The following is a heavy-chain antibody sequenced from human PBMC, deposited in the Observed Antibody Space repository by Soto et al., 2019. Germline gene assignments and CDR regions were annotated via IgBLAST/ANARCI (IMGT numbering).Heavy chain of an antibody. J-gene: IGHJ4*02. CDR2: TRNKANSYTT. Sequence: TGGSLRLSCAASGFTFSDHYMDWVRQAPGKGLEWVGRTRNKANSYTTEYAASVKGRFTISRDDSKNSLYLQMNSLGTEDTAVYYCARAVAAGVFSGVYFDYWGQGTLVPVSS. CDR3: ARAVAAGVFSGVYFDY. D-gene: IGHD6-19*01. CDR1: GFTFSDHY. V-gene: IGHV3-72*01.